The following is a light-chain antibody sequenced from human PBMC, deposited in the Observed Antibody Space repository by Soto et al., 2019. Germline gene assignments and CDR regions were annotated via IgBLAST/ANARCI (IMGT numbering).Light chain of an antibody. CDR2: GAS. V-gene: IGKV3-20*01. CDR3: QQYISSPRT. CDR1: QSVSSNY. Sequence: EVVLTLSPGTLSLSPGERATLSCRASQSVSSNYLAWYQQKPGQAPRLLIYGASSRATGIPDRFSGSGSGTDFTLTISRLEPEDFAVYYCQQYISSPRTFGQGTKVDIK. J-gene: IGKJ1*01.